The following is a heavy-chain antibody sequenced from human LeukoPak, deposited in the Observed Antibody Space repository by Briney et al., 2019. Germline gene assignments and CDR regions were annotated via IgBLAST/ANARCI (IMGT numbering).Heavy chain of an antibody. Sequence: GVLRLSCAASGFTVSSNYMSWVRLAPGKGLEWVSVIYSAGYTYYADSVKGRFTVSRDSSKNTLYLQIDSLRGDDTAVYYCARAVGGSGYYQYFYGMDVWGQGTTVTVSS. J-gene: IGHJ6*02. CDR2: IYSAGYT. D-gene: IGHD6-19*01. CDR1: GFTVSSNY. CDR3: ARAVGGSGYYQYFYGMDV. V-gene: IGHV3-66*01.